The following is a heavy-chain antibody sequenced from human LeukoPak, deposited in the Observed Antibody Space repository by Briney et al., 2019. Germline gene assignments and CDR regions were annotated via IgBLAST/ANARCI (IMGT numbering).Heavy chain of an antibody. Sequence: ASVKVSCKASGYTFTTYDITWVRQAPGQGLEWMGWISAYNGNTNYVQKLQGRVTMTTDTSTSTAYMELRSLRSDDTAVYYCARDVRNYYGSGSYGYYYCMDVWGQGTTVTVSS. D-gene: IGHD3-10*01. CDR1: GYTFTTYD. J-gene: IGHJ6*02. CDR3: ARDVRNYYGSGSYGYYYCMDV. CDR2: ISAYNGNT. V-gene: IGHV1-18*01.